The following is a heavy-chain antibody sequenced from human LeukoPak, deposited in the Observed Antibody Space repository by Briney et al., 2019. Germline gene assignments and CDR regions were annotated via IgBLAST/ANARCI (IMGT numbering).Heavy chain of an antibody. V-gene: IGHV3-64*01. CDR3: ARWGTALDY. J-gene: IGHJ4*02. CDR2: ISSNGGST. D-gene: IGHD5-18*01. Sequence: GGSLRLSCAASGFTFSSYAIHWVRQAPGKGLEYDSAISSNGGSTYYANSVKGRFTISRDNSKNTLYLQMGSLRVEDVAVYYCARWGTALDYWGQGTLVTVSS. CDR1: GFTFSSYA.